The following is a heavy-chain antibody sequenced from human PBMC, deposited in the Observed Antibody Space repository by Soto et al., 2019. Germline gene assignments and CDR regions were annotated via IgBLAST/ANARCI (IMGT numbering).Heavy chain of an antibody. CDR1: GYTFTIYG. V-gene: IGHV1-18*01. D-gene: IGHD6-19*01. Sequence: ASVKVACKASGYTFTIYGISWVLQAPGQGLEWMGWISAYNGNTNYAQKLQGRVTMTTDTSTSTAYMELRSLRSDDTAVYYCAREYSSGWYDYWGQGTLVTVSS. CDR3: AREYSSGWYDY. J-gene: IGHJ4*02. CDR2: ISAYNGNT.